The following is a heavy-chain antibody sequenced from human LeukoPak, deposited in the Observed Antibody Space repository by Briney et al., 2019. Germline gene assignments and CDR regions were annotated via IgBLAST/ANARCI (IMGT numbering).Heavy chain of an antibody. D-gene: IGHD2-15*01. V-gene: IGHV3-74*01. CDR1: GFSLSGYW. CDR2: NNGDGSTT. J-gene: IGHJ5*02. Sequence: PGGSLRLSCVAPGFSLSGYWMYWVRQAPGKGLMSISRNNGDGSTTNYADVVKGRFTMSRDNVKNTLYLQMNSLRVEDMAVYYCARDPRNVGLAPWGQGTLVTVSS. CDR3: ARDPRNVGLAP.